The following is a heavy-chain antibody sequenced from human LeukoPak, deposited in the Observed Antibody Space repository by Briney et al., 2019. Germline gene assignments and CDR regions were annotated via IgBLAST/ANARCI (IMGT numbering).Heavy chain of an antibody. CDR3: ARDLGYSGSSLDY. Sequence: QPGRSLRLSCAASGFTFSSYAMHWVRQAPGKGLEWVAVISYDGSNKYYAGSVKGRFTISRDSSKNTLYLQMNSLRAEDTAVYYCARDLGYSGSSLDYWGQGTLVTVSS. CDR1: GFTFSSYA. J-gene: IGHJ4*02. CDR2: ISYDGSNK. D-gene: IGHD1-26*01. V-gene: IGHV3-30-3*01.